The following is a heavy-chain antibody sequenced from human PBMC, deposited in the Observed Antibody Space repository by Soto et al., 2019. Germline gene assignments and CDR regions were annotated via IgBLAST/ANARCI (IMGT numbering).Heavy chain of an antibody. CDR1: GYTFTSYD. J-gene: IGHJ5*02. V-gene: IGHV1-8*01. CDR2: MNPNSGNT. D-gene: IGHD6-13*01. CDR3: ARERSAAGTGWFDP. Sequence: ASVKVSCKASGYTFTSYDVNWVRQATGQGLEWMGWMNPNSGNTGYAQKFQGRVTMTRNTSISTAYMELSSLRYEDTAVYYCARERSAAGTGWFDPWGQGTLVTVSS.